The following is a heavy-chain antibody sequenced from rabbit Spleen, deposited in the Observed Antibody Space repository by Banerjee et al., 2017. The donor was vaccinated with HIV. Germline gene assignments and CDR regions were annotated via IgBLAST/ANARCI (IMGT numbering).Heavy chain of an antibody. CDR1: GFSFGDRDV. J-gene: IGHJ4*01. Sequence: QEQLVESGGGLVQPEGSLTLTCTASGFSFGDRDVMCWVRQAPGKGLEWIGYIDPVFGITYYANWVNGRFSISRENAQNTVFLQMTSLTAADTATYFCARDTRDPAHGGYGVGGFDLWGPGTLVTVS. CDR3: ARDTRDPAHGGYGVGGFDL. D-gene: IGHD1-1*01. CDR2: IDPVFGIT. V-gene: IGHV1S47*01.